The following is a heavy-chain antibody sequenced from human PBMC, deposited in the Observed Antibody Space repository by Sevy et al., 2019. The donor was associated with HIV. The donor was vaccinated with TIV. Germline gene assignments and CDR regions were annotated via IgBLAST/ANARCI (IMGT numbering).Heavy chain of an antibody. CDR1: GFTFSSYG. CDR2: IRYDGSNK. CDR3: AKDRYCSSTSCSNXYYYYYMDV. J-gene: IGHJ6*03. D-gene: IGHD2-2*01. V-gene: IGHV3-30*02. Sequence: GGSLRLSCAASGFTFSSYGMHWVRQAPGKGLEWVAFIRYDGSNKYYADSVKGRFTISRDNSKNTLYLQMNSLRAEDTAXXYCAKDRYCSSTSCSNXYYYYYMDVWGKGTTVTVSS.